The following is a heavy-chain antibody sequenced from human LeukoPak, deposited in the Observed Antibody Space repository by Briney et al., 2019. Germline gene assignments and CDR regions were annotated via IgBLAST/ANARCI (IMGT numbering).Heavy chain of an antibody. J-gene: IGHJ4*02. V-gene: IGHV4-4*07. Sequence: PSETLPLTCTVSGGSISGYYWNWLRQPAGKGLEWIGRIYTSGTTDDNPSLKSRVTMSVDTSKNQVSLKVDSVTAADTAVYYCARQDSKVGAYTGPYYFDYWGQGTLVTVSS. D-gene: IGHD1-26*01. CDR1: GGSISGYY. CDR2: IYTSGTT. CDR3: ARQDSKVGAYTGPYYFDY.